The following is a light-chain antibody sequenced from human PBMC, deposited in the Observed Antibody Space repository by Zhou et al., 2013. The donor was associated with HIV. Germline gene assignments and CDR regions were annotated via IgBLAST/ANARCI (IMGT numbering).Light chain of an antibody. J-gene: IGKJ4*01. CDR2: DTS. Sequence: EVVMTQSPSTLSVSPGERVTLSCRASQNVFSNLAWYQQKPGQAPSLLIYDTSTRATGVPARFSGSGSGRDFTLTISGLQSEDFAVYYCQQYDEWPPALTFGGGTKVEI. CDR3: QQYDEWPPALT. CDR1: QNVFSN. V-gene: IGKV3-15*01.